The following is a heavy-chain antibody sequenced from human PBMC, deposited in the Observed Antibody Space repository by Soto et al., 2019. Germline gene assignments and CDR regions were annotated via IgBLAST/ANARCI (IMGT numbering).Heavy chain of an antibody. V-gene: IGHV3-7*01. Sequence: EVQLVESGGGLVQPGGYLRISCAASGFTFSSYWMSWVRQAPGKGLEWLANIKVDGSEKYYVDSVKGRFTISRDNAKNSLYFQMISLRVQDTAVYYCARDIVATLGGFDYWGLGALVIFSS. CDR2: IKVDGSEK. D-gene: IGHD5-12*01. J-gene: IGHJ4*02. CDR3: ARDIVATLGGFDY. CDR1: GFTFSSYW.